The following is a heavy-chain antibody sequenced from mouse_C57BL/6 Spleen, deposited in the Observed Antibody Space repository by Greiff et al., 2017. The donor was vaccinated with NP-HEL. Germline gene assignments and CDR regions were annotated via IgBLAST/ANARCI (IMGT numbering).Heavy chain of an antibody. CDR1: GYTFTSYW. J-gene: IGHJ3*01. V-gene: IGHV1-50*01. CDR3: ARKALDYGSSDRAY. CDR2: IDPSDSYT. D-gene: IGHD1-1*01. Sequence: QVQLQQPGAELVKPGASVKLSCKASGYTFTSYWMQWVKQRPGQGLEWIGEIDPSDSYTNYNQKFKGKATLTVDTSSSTAYMQLSSLTSEDSAVYYCARKALDYGSSDRAYWGQGTLVTVSA.